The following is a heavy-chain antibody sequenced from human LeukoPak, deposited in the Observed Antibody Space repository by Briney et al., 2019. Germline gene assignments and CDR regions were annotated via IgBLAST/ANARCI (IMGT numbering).Heavy chain of an antibody. V-gene: IGHV3-74*01. CDR1: GFTFSSYW. D-gene: IGHD6-13*01. CDR2: INSDGSGT. J-gene: IGHJ4*02. Sequence: GGSLRLSCAASGFTFSSYWMHWVRQAPGKGLVWVSRINSDGSGTSYADSVKGRFTISRDNAKNTLYLQMNSLRAEDTAVYYCARGSYSSSWYDNNAFDYWGQGTLVTVSS. CDR3: ARGSYSSSWYDNNAFDY.